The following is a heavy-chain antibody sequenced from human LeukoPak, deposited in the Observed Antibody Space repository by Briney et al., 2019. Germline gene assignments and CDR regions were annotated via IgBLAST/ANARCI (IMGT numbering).Heavy chain of an antibody. CDR1: GFTFSSYG. J-gene: IGHJ5*02. D-gene: IGHD3/OR15-3a*01. Sequence: SGGSLRLSCAASGFTFSSYGMHWVRQAPGKGLEWVAFIRYDGSNKYYADSVKGRFTISRDNSKNTLYLQMNSLRAEDTAVYYCAKGGGTGPRGWFDPWGQGTLVTVSS. V-gene: IGHV3-30*02. CDR2: IRYDGSNK. CDR3: AKGGGTGPRGWFDP.